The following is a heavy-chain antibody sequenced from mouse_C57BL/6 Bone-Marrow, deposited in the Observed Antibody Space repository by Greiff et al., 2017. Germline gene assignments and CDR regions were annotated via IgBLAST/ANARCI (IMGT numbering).Heavy chain of an antibody. Sequence: EVKLMESGPGLVKPSQSLSLTCSVTGYSITSGYYWNWIRQFPGNKLEWMGYISYDGSNNYNPSLKNRISITRDTSKNQFFLKLNSVTTEDTATYYCARGSTSTVVGNYWYFDVWGTGTTVTVSS. V-gene: IGHV3-6*01. CDR1: GYSITSGYY. CDR3: ARGSTSTVVGNYWYFDV. J-gene: IGHJ1*03. D-gene: IGHD1-1*01. CDR2: ISYDGSN.